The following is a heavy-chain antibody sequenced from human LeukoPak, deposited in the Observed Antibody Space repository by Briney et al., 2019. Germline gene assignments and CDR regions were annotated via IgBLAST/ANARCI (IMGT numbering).Heavy chain of an antibody. J-gene: IGHJ5*02. CDR1: GGSFSTYI. CDR3: ARGVIGAAAAGTVANWFDP. D-gene: IGHD6-13*01. Sequence: SVKVSCKASGGSFSTYIMTWVRQAPGQGLEWMGGIIPISGTANYAQKFQGRVTITTDESTSTAYMELSSLRSEDTAVYYCARGVIGAAAAGTVANWFDPWGQGTLVTVSS. CDR2: IIPISGTA. V-gene: IGHV1-69*05.